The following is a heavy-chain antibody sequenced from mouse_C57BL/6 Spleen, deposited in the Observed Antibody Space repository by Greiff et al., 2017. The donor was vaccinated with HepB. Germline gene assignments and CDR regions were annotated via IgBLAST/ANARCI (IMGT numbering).Heavy chain of an antibody. D-gene: IGHD2-3*01. Sequence: EVMLVESGEGLVKPGGSLKLSCAASGFTFSSYAMSWVRQTPEKRLEWVAYISSGGDYIYYADTVKGRFTISRDNARNTLYLQMSSLKSEDTAMYYCTRDGYPYYFDYWGQGTTLTVSS. CDR2: ISSGGDYI. V-gene: IGHV5-9-1*02. CDR1: GFTFSSYA. J-gene: IGHJ2*01. CDR3: TRDGYPYYFDY.